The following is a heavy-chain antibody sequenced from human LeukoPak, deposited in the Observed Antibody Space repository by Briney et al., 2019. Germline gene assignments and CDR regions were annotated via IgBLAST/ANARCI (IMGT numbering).Heavy chain of an antibody. V-gene: IGHV4-59*08. J-gene: IGHJ4*02. CDR3: ASDPDDYYDSSEYFDY. CDR2: IYYSGST. CDR1: GGSISSYY. Sequence: SETLSLTCTVSGGSISSYYWSWIRQPPGKGLEWIGYIYYSGSTYYNPSLKSRVTISVDTSKNQFSLKLSSVTAADTAVYYCASDPDDYYDSSEYFDYWGQGTLVTVSS. D-gene: IGHD3-22*01.